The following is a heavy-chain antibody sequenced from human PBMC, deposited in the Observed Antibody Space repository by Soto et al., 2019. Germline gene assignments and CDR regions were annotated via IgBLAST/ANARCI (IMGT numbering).Heavy chain of an antibody. Sequence: QAQLMQSGAEVKKPGSSVKVSCKASGGTFSGYAINWVRQAPGQGLEWMGGIIPLLGITDYGQKFQGRITIAADESTGTAYMGLRVLRSEDTAVYYCARDPRSITGTTSSEDFQHWGQGTLVSVSS. J-gene: IGHJ1*01. D-gene: IGHD1-20*01. CDR3: ARDPRSITGTTSSEDFQH. CDR2: IIPLLGIT. CDR1: GGTFSGYA. V-gene: IGHV1-69*01.